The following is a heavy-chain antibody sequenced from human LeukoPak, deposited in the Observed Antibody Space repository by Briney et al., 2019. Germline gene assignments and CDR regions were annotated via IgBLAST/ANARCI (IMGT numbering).Heavy chain of an antibody. CDR1: GFTFSSYA. D-gene: IGHD4-23*01. V-gene: IGHV3-30*04. Sequence: GGSLRLSCAASGFTFSSYAMHWDRQAPGKGLEWVAVISYDGSNKYYAVSVKGRFTISRDNSKNTLYLQMNSLRAEDTAVYYCARDYGGDYWGQGTLVTVSS. CDR2: ISYDGSNK. CDR3: ARDYGGDY. J-gene: IGHJ4*02.